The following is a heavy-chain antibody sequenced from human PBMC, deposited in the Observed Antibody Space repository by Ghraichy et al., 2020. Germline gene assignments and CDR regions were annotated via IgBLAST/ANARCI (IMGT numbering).Heavy chain of an antibody. CDR3: ARGGYCSGGSCYSSSVNWYFDL. CDR2: INWNGGST. V-gene: IGHV3-20*04. CDR1: GFTFDDYG. J-gene: IGHJ2*01. Sequence: GESLNISRAASGFTFDDYGMSWVRPAPGKGLEWVSGINWNGGSTGYADSVKGRFSISRDNAKNSLYLQMNSLRAEDTALYYCARGGYCSGGSCYSSSVNWYFDLWGRGTLVTVSS. D-gene: IGHD2-15*01.